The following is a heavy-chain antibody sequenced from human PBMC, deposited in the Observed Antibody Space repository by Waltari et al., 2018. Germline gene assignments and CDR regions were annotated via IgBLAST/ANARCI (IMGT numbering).Heavy chain of an antibody. V-gene: IGHV3-21*01. Sequence: RLSCAVSGFTFSSYGINWVRQAPGKGLEWVSSISSSGTYKYYADSLKGRLTISRDNAKNSLYLQMNSLRAEDTAVYYCARDYRELQRGGDAFDTWGQGTMVTVSS. CDR1: GFTFSSYG. CDR3: ARDYRELQRGGDAFDT. CDR2: ISSSGTYK. D-gene: IGHD1-7*01. J-gene: IGHJ3*02.